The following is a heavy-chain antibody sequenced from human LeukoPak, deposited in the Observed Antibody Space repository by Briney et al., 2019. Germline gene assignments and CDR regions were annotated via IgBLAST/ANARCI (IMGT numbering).Heavy chain of an antibody. Sequence: GESLKISCKGSGYSFTSYWIGWVRQMPGKGLEWMGIIYPGDSDTRYSPSFQGQVTISADKSISTACLQWSSLKASDTAMYYCARDGRDYDPHDAFDIWGQGTMVTVSS. CDR2: IYPGDSDT. CDR3: ARDGRDYDPHDAFDI. J-gene: IGHJ3*02. CDR1: GYSFTSYW. D-gene: IGHD4-17*01. V-gene: IGHV5-51*01.